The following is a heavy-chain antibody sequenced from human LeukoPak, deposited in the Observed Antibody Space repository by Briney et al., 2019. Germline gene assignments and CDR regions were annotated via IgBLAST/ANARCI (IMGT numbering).Heavy chain of an antibody. CDR3: ARDRQIAY. CDR2: TKQDGSEK. CDR1: GFTFSNYW. J-gene: IGHJ4*02. V-gene: IGHV3-7*01. Sequence: GGSLRLSCAASGFTFSNYWLTWVRQAPRRGLEWVANTKQDGSEKHYVDSVKGRFTISRDNVKDSLYLGMNSLSAEDTAVYYCARDRQIAYWGQGTLVTVSS.